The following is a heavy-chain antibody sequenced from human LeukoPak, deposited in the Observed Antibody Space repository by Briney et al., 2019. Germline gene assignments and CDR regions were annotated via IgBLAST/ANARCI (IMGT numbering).Heavy chain of an antibody. J-gene: IGHJ6*02. V-gene: IGHV1-8*01. CDR2: MNPNSGNT. CDR3: ARVRFEPYYYYGVDV. CDR1: GYTFTNYD. Sequence: ASVKVSCKASGYTFTNYDINWVRQAPGQGLEWMGWMNPNSGNTGYGQKFQGRVTMTRNTSIRTAYMELSSLRSEDTAVYYCARVRFEPYYYYGVDVWGQGTTVTVSS.